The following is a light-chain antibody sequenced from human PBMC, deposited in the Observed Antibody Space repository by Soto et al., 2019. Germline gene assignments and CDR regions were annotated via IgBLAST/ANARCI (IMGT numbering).Light chain of an antibody. CDR2: ENN. CDR3: GTWDSSLSARV. V-gene: IGLV1-51*02. CDR1: SSNIGNNY. Sequence: QSVLTQPPSVSAAPGQKVTISCSGSSSNIGNNYVSSYQQLPGTAPKLLIYENNKRPSGIPDRFSGSKSGTSATLGITGLLTGDEADYYCGTWDSSLSARVFGGGTKLTVL. J-gene: IGLJ3*02.